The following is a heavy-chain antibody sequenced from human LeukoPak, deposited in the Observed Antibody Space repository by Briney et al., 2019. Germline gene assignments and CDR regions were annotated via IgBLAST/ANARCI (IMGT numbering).Heavy chain of an antibody. Sequence: PVKVSCKASGGTFISYAISWVRQAPGQGLEWMGGIIPIFGTANYAQKFQGRVTITTDESTSTAYMELSSLRSEDTAVYYRAREGSSGYYYDWGQGTLVTVSS. CDR3: AREGSSGYYYD. D-gene: IGHD3-22*01. CDR2: IIPIFGTA. CDR1: GGTFISYA. J-gene: IGHJ4*02. V-gene: IGHV1-69*05.